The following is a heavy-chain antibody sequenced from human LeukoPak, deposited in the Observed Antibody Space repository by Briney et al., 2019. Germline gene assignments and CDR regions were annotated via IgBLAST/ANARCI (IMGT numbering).Heavy chain of an antibody. CDR3: ARAYYDGPLDY. Sequence: GGSLRLSCAASGFTFSSYWMHWVRQAPGKGLVWVSRINSDGSSTSYADSVKGRFTISRDNAKNTLYLQMNSLRAEDTAVYYCARAYYDGPLDYWGQGTLVTVSS. V-gene: IGHV3-74*01. D-gene: IGHD3-22*01. J-gene: IGHJ4*02. CDR1: GFTFSSYW. CDR2: INSDGSST.